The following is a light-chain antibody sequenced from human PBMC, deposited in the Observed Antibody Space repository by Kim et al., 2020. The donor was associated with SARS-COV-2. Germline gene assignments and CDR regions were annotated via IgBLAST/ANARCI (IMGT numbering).Light chain of an antibody. V-gene: IGLV1-40*01. CDR1: RSNIGAGYD. Sequence: QSVLTQPPSVSGAPGQRVTISCTGSRSNIGAGYDVHWYQQLPGTAPKLLIYDNYHRTSGVPDRFSGSKSGTSASLAITGLQGEEEADYYCQSYDSGLSGSLFGGGTKLTVL. CDR3: QSYDSGLSGSL. CDR2: DNY. J-gene: IGLJ3*02.